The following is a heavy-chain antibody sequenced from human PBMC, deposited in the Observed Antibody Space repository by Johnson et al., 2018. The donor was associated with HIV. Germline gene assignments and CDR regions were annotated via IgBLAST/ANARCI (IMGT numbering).Heavy chain of an antibody. D-gene: IGHD1-26*01. CDR3: ARVRGGRENAFDI. V-gene: IGHV3-30*03. CDR2: ISYDGSNK. J-gene: IGHJ3*02. CDR1: GFTFSSYG. Sequence: QVQLVESGGGVVQPGRSLRLSCAVSGFTFSSYGMHWVRRAPGKGLEWVAVISYDGSNKYYADSVKGRFTISRDNSKNTLYLQMNSPRVEDTAVYYCARVRGGRENAFDIWGQGTMVTVSS.